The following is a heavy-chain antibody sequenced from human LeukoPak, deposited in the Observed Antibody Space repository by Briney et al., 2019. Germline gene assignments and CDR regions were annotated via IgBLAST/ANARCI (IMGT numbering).Heavy chain of an antibody. CDR3: AKVVAVAQFDY. V-gene: IGHV3-30-3*01. Sequence: GGSLRLSCVASGFTFSKYAVHWVRQAPGKGLEWVAVISIDGTNKYYADSVKGRLTISRDSFKKTLYLQMNSLRAEDTAVYYCAKVVAVAQFDYWGQGTLVTVSS. CDR1: GFTFSKYA. CDR2: ISIDGTNK. J-gene: IGHJ4*02. D-gene: IGHD6-19*01.